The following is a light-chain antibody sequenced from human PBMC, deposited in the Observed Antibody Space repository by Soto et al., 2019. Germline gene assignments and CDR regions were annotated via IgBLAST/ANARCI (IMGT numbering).Light chain of an antibody. CDR2: RTS. V-gene: IGKV3-15*01. CDR3: QQYNNWPRAT. CDR1: QSISSN. J-gene: IGKJ4*01. Sequence: EIVMTQSPAPLSVSPGERATLSCRASQSISSNLAWYQQKPGQAPRLLMFRTSSRATGFPARFSGSGPGTEFNLTFTSLQSEDFGAYYCQQYNNWPRATFGGGTKVDI.